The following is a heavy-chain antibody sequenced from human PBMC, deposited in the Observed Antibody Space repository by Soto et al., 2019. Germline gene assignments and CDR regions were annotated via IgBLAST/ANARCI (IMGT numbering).Heavy chain of an antibody. CDR3: ARRSRYAVGVYGMDV. Sequence: GESLKISCKGSGYSFTSYWIGWVRQMPGKGLEWMGIIYPGDSDTRYSPSFQGQVTISAVKSISTAYLQWSSLKASDTAMYYCARRSRYAVGVYGMDVWGQGTTVTVSS. J-gene: IGHJ6*02. CDR1: GYSFTSYW. D-gene: IGHD2-2*01. V-gene: IGHV5-51*01. CDR2: IYPGDSDT.